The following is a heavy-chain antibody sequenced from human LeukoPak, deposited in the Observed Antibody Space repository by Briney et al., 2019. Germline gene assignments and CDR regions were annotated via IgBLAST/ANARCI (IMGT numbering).Heavy chain of an antibody. Sequence: SETLSLTCTVSGGSLSSNYWSWIRQPAGKGLEWIGRIYTSGSTNYNPSLKSRVTMSVDTSKNQFSLKLSSVTAADTAVYYCARSMTKGSRWFRPRRDEYFQHWGQGTLVTVSS. CDR1: GGSLSSNY. V-gene: IGHV4-4*07. CDR2: IYTSGST. CDR3: ARSMTKGSRWFRPRRDEYFQH. J-gene: IGHJ1*01. D-gene: IGHD6-13*01.